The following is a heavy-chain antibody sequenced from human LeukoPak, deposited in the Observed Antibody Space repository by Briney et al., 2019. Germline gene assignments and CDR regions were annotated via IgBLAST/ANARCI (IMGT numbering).Heavy chain of an antibody. J-gene: IGHJ6*02. CDR2: IIPILGIA. CDR3: ARALRGYSGTVHGMDV. D-gene: IGHD5-12*01. V-gene: IGHV1-69*04. CDR1: GGTFSSYA. Sequence: RASVKVSCKASGGTFSSYAISWVRQAPGQGLEWMGRIIPILGIANYAQKFQGRVTITADKSTSTAYMELSSLRSEDTAVYYCARALRGYSGTVHGMDVWGQGTTVTVSS.